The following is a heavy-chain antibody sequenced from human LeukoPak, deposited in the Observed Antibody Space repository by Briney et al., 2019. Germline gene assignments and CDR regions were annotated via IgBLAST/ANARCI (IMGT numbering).Heavy chain of an antibody. J-gene: IGHJ4*02. V-gene: IGHV1-8*02. D-gene: IGHD3-9*01. Sequence: ASVKVSCKASGYTFTSYGINWVRQATGQGLEWMGWMNPNSGNTGYAQKFQGRVTMTRNTSISTAYMELSSLRSEDTAVYYCARGRSEHFDWFVLSAAEYYFDYWGQGTLVTVSS. CDR3: ARGRSEHFDWFVLSAAEYYFDY. CDR1: GYTFTSYG. CDR2: MNPNSGNT.